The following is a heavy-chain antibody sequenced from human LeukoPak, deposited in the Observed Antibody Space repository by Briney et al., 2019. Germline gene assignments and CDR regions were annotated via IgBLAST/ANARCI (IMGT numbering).Heavy chain of an antibody. J-gene: IGHJ4*02. CDR1: GFTFSSYG. CDR2: ISGSGGST. D-gene: IGHD5-18*01. Sequence: GGSLRLSCAASGFTFSSYGMSWVRQAPGKGLGWVSAISGSGGSTYYADSVKGRFTISRDNSKNTLYLQMNSLRAEDTAVYYCAKRIQSAMATGYWGQGTLVTVSS. CDR3: AKRIQSAMATGY. V-gene: IGHV3-23*01.